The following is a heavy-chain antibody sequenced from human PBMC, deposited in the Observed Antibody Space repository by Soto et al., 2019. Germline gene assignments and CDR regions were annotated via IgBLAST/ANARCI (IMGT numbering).Heavy chain of an antibody. Sequence: QVQLVQSGAEVKKPGSSVKVSCKASGGTFSSYTISWVRQAPGQGLEWMGRIITILGIANNGKKFQGRVRITADKSTSTAYMELSSLRSEDTAVYYCARDGGYCSGGSCRFPFFFDYWGQGTLVTVSS. D-gene: IGHD2-15*01. CDR1: GGTFSSYT. CDR3: ARDGGYCSGGSCRFPFFFDY. V-gene: IGHV1-69*08. J-gene: IGHJ4*02. CDR2: IITILGIA.